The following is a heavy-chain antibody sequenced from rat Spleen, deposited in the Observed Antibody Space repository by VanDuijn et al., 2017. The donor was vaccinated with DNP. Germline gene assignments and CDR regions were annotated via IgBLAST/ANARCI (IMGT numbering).Heavy chain of an antibody. CDR2: IWTGGST. D-gene: IGHD1-9*01. CDR3: ARSNTYNEGTYYYWYFDF. Sequence: QVQLKESGPGLVQPSQTLSLTCTVSGFSLTSYNVHWVRQPTGKGLEWMGVIWTGGSTDYNSALKSRLRISKDTSNSQVFLKMNSLRSEDTATYYCARSNTYNEGTYYYWYFDFWGPGTMVTVSS. V-gene: IGHV2-30*01. J-gene: IGHJ1*01. CDR1: GFSLTSYN.